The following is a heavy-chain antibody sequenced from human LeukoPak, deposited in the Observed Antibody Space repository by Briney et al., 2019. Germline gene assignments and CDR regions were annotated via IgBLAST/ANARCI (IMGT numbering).Heavy chain of an antibody. V-gene: IGHV4-39*01. CDR2: IYYSGST. Sequence: SEALSLTCTVSGGSISSSSYYWGWIRQPLGKGLEWIGSIYYSGSTYYNPSLKSRVTISVDTSKNQFSLKLSSVTAADTAVYYCASDSSGYYDPYAFDIWGQGTMVTVSS. CDR3: ASDSSGYYDPYAFDI. CDR1: GGSISSSSYY. J-gene: IGHJ3*02. D-gene: IGHD3-22*01.